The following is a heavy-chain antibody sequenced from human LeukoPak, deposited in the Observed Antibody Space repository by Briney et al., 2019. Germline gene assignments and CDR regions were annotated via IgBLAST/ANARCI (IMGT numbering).Heavy chain of an antibody. CDR1: GGSISSYY. CDR3: ARGGNYWPQWWFDP. J-gene: IGHJ5*02. V-gene: IGHV4-59*01. CDR2: IYYTGST. D-gene: IGHD1-26*01. Sequence: SETLSLTCTVSGGSISSYYWSWIRQPPGKGLEWIGYIYYTGSTSYNPSLKSRVTMSLDASRNQFSLELNSVTPADTAVYYCARGGNYWPQWWFDPWGRGTLVSVSS.